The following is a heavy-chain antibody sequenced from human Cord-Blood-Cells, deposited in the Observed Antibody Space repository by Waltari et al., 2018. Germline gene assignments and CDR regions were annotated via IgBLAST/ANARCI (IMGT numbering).Heavy chain of an antibody. Sequence: QVQLVPSGAEVTKPGSSVKGSCKAFGGTCSCYAIRWQRTALGQGLEWMGGIIPICGTANYAQKFQGRVTITADESTSTAYMELSSLRSEDTAVYYCARVLQQLDAFDIWGQGTMVTVSS. V-gene: IGHV1-69*01. CDR3: ARVLQQLDAFDI. CDR1: GGTCSCYA. CDR2: IIPICGTA. D-gene: IGHD6-13*01. J-gene: IGHJ3*02.